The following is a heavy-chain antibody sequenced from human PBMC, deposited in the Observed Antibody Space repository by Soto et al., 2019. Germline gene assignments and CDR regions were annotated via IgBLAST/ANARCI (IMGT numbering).Heavy chain of an antibody. CDR2: ISRTSNTI. D-gene: IGHD3-10*01. CDR3: ARGTYYSGDNSYYYFDS. V-gene: IGHV3-48*02. Sequence: GRYLRLSCAASGFSFSSHSFNWVRQAPGKGLVWVSFISRTSNTIYYVGSVKGRFTTSRDNGKNLTYLQMNDLRDEDTAVYYCARGTYYSGDNSYYYFDSWGKGPLVTVS. CDR1: GFSFSSHS. J-gene: IGHJ4*02.